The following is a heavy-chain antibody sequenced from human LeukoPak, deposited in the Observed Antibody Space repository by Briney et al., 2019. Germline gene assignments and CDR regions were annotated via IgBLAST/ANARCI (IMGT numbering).Heavy chain of an antibody. V-gene: IGHV3-74*01. CDR3: AREVSVVRGVN. D-gene: IGHD3-10*01. CDR2: INSDGSTT. J-gene: IGHJ4*02. Sequence: GGSLRLSCAASGFTFSGYWMHWVRQAPGKGLVWVSRINSDGSTTSYADSVMGRFTISRDISKNTLYLQMNSLRAEDTAVYYCAREVSVVRGVNWGQGTLVTVSS. CDR1: GFTFSGYW.